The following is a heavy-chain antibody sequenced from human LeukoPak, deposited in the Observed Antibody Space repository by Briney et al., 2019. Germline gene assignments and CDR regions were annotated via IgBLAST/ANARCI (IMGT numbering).Heavy chain of an antibody. D-gene: IGHD6-13*01. V-gene: IGHV3-11*01. CDR3: ARAGYSSSWYYFDY. J-gene: IGHJ4*02. CDR1: GGSISSGDYY. Sequence: PSQTLSLTCTVSGGSISSGDYYWSWIRQAPGKGLEWVSYISSSGSTIYYADSVKGRFTISRDNAKNSLYLQMNSLRAEDTAVYYCARAGYSSSWYYFDYWGQGTLVTVSS. CDR2: ISSSGSTI.